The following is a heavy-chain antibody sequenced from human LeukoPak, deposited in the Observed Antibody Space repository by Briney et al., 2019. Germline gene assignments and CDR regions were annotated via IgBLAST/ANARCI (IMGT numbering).Heavy chain of an antibody. CDR1: GFTFSNYW. D-gene: IGHD3-3*01. CDR2: INSDGSNT. J-gene: IGHJ4*02. CDR3: ATNYDFWSENY. Sequence: GGSLRLSCAASGFTFSNYWMHWVRHAPGKWLVWVSRINSDGSNTNYADSVEGRLNISRDNAKNTLYLQMDSLRAEDTAVYYCATNYDFWSENYWGQGTLVTVSS. V-gene: IGHV3-74*01.